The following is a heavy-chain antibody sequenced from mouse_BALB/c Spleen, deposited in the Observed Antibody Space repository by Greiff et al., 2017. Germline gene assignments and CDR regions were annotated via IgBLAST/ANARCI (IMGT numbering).Heavy chain of an antibody. CDR2: IWSGGST. D-gene: IGHD2-14*01. V-gene: IGHV2-2*02. CDR3: ARRHYRYDGSWFAY. J-gene: IGHJ3*01. CDR1: GFSLTSYG. Sequence: VQLQESGPGLVQPSQSLSITCTVSGFSLTSYGVHWVRQSPGKGLEWLGVIWSGGSTDYNAAFISRLSISKDNSKSQVFFKMNSLQANDTAIYYCARRHYRYDGSWFAYWGQGTLVTVSA.